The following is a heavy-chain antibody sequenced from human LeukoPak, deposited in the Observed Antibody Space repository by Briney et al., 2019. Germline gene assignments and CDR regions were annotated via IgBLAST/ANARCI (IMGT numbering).Heavy chain of an antibody. V-gene: IGHV3-7*01. CDR1: GFTFSSYW. CDR3: AGVY. Sequence: QPGGSLRLSCAASGFTFSSYWMSWVPQAPGKGLEGVANIKPDGKEKYYLDSVKGRFTISRESPKNSLYLQMNRLRAEDTAVYYCAGVYWGKGTLVTVSS. J-gene: IGHJ4*02. CDR2: IKPDGKEK.